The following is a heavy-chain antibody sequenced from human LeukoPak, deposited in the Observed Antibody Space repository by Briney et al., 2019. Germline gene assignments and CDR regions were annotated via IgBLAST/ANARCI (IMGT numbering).Heavy chain of an antibody. D-gene: IGHD3-10*01. CDR2: ISSSSSCI. J-gene: IGHJ3*02. CDR1: GFTFSSYS. CDR3: ARDADPGELLSAFDI. V-gene: IGHV3-21*01. Sequence: GGSLRLSCAASGFTFSSYSMNWVRQAPGKGLEWVSSISSSSSCIYYADSVKGRFTISRDNAKNSLYLQMNSLRAEDTAVYYCARDADPGELLSAFDIWGQGTMVTVSS.